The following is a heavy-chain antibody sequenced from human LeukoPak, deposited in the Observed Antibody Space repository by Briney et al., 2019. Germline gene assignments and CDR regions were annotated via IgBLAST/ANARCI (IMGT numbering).Heavy chain of an antibody. J-gene: IGHJ5*02. CDR3: ARSSSMDWFNWFDP. V-gene: IGHV1-69*04. Sequence: SVKVSCKASGGTFSSYAISWVRQAPGQGLEWMGRIIPIFGIADYAQKFQGRVTITADKSTSTAYMELSSLRSEDTAVCYCARSSSMDWFNWFDPWGQGTLVTVSS. CDR2: IIPIFGIA. CDR1: GGTFSSYA. D-gene: IGHD3-3*01.